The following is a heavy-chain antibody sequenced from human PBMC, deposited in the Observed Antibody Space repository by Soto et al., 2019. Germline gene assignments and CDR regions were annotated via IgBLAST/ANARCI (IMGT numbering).Heavy chain of an antibody. CDR3: TRVSSAAFDM. Sequence: GGSLRLSCAASGFTFGSYWVHWVRQAPGKGLEWVSRIRGDEKITTYADSVKGRFTISRDNAKNTLYLQMNSLRAEDTAVYYCTRVSSAAFDMWGQATMVTV. V-gene: IGHV3-74*01. CDR2: IRGDEKIT. D-gene: IGHD3-22*01. J-gene: IGHJ3*02. CDR1: GFTFGSYW.